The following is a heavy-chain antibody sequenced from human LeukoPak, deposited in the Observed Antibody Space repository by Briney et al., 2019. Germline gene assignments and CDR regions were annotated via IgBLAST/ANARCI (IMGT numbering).Heavy chain of an antibody. J-gene: IGHJ6*02. Sequence: SVEGRFTISRDNAKNSLYLQTNSLRAEDTAVYYCAREEKYQLLVRGSYYHGMDVWGQGTTVTVSS. D-gene: IGHD2-2*01. CDR3: AREEKYQLLVRGSYYHGMDV. V-gene: IGHV3-48*01.